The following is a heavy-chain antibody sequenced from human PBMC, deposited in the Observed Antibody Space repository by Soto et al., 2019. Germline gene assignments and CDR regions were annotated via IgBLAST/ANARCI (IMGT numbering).Heavy chain of an antibody. Sequence: PGGSLRLSCAASEFTFSNYAMSWVRQAPGKGPEWVSAISYGGGTTYYADSVKGRFTISRDNSKNTLYLQMNSLRAEDTAVYYCAKNPGYYYDSTGYHFDYWGQGILVTVSS. CDR3: AKNPGYYYDSTGYHFDY. CDR1: EFTFSNYA. V-gene: IGHV3-23*01. D-gene: IGHD3-22*01. J-gene: IGHJ4*02. CDR2: ISYGGGTT.